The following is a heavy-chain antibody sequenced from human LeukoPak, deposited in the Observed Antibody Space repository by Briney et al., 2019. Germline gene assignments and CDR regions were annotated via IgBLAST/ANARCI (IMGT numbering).Heavy chain of an antibody. J-gene: IGHJ4*02. CDR2: IYHSGST. CDR3: ARVGTNGWDY. CDR1: GYSISSGYY. D-gene: IGHD2-8*01. V-gene: IGHV4-38-2*02. Sequence: SETLSLTCTVSGYSISSGYYWGWIRQPPGKGLEWIGSIYHSGSTYYNPSLKSRVTISVDTSKNQFSLKLSSVTAADTAVYYCARVGTNGWDYWGQGTLVTVSS.